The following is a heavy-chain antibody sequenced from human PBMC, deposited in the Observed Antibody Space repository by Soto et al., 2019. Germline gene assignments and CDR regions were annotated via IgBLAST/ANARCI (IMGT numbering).Heavy chain of an antibody. CDR1: GGSISSGDYY. J-gene: IGHJ4*02. D-gene: IGHD3-22*01. Sequence: SETLSLTCTVSGGSISSGDYYWSWIRQPPGKGLEWIGYIYYSGSTYYNPSLKSRVTISVDTSKNQFSLKLSSVTAADTAVYYCARSPYSSGYYYAIDYWGQGTQVTVSS. CDR2: IYYSGST. CDR3: ARSPYSSGYYYAIDY. V-gene: IGHV4-30-4*01.